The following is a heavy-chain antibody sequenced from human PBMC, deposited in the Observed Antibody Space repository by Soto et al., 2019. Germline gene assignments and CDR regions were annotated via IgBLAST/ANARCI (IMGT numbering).Heavy chain of an antibody. D-gene: IGHD3-10*01. CDR1: GFTVRSNY. Sequence: ESGGGLIQPGGSLRLSCAASGFTVRSNYMSWVRQAPGKGLEWVSVIYSGGSTYYADSVKGRFTISRDNSKNTLYLQMNSLRAEDTAVYYCARGGHGSAYGMDVWGQGTTVTVSS. CDR3: ARGGHGSAYGMDV. J-gene: IGHJ6*02. CDR2: IYSGGST. V-gene: IGHV3-53*01.